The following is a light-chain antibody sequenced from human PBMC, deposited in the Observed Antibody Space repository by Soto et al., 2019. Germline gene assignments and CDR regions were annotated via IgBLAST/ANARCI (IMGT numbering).Light chain of an antibody. CDR3: HHYGYGADT. V-gene: IGKV3-20*01. J-gene: IGKJ2*01. Sequence: LILTQSPGTLSLSPGERATLSCRASESVRSNSLAWYQQHPGQAPRLLIFGASSRATGIPDRFTGTGSGADFRLTISRLEPDDSAVYFCHHYGYGADTFGQGTKLEIK. CDR2: GAS. CDR1: ESVRSNS.